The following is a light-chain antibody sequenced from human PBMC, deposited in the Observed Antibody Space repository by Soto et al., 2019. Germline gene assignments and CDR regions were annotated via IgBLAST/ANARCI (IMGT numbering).Light chain of an antibody. J-gene: IGLJ2*01. CDR1: SSDVGSYNL. Sequence: QSALTQPASVSGSPGQSIPISCTGTSSDVGSYNLVSWYQQHPGKAPTLMIYEVSKRPSGVSDRFSGSQSGNTASLTISGLQAEDEADYYCCSYAGSRTRGVGGGTEVTVL. CDR2: EVS. CDR3: CSYAGSRTRG. V-gene: IGLV2-23*02.